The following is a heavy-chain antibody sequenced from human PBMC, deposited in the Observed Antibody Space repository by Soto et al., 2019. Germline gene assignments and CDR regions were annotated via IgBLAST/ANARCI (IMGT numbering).Heavy chain of an antibody. J-gene: IGHJ4*02. V-gene: IGHV3-74*01. D-gene: IGHD1-1*01. CDR1: GFTFSMYW. CDR2: INDDGSST. Sequence: PGVSLRLSCAASGFTFSMYWMHWVRQVPGKGPEWVSRINDDGSSTNYADSVKGRFTISRDKAKSTLYLQMNALGAEDTAVYYCTGGPRSTSTGTGAFWGQGTLVTVSS. CDR3: TGGPRSTSTGTGAF.